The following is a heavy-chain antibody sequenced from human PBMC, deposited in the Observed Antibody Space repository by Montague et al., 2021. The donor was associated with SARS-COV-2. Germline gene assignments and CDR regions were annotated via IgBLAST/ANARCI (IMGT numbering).Heavy chain of an antibody. CDR2: IYYSGST. CDR1: GGSISSGGYY. V-gene: IGHV4-31*03. CDR3: ARSSAPSITIFGVSNTYWSSDL. Sequence: TLSLTCTVSGGSISSGGYYWSWIRQHPGKGLEWIGYIYYSGSTXYNPSLKSRVTISVDTSKNQFSLKLSSVTAADMAVYYCARSSAPSITIFGVSNTYWSSDLWGSGTLVTVSS. D-gene: IGHD3-3*01. J-gene: IGHJ2*01.